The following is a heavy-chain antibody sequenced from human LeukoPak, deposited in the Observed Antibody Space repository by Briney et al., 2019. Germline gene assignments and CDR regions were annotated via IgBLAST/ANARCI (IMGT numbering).Heavy chain of an antibody. D-gene: IGHD3-9*01. CDR1: GGSISSSNW. CDR3: ARDGLLRYFDLVTEALDY. V-gene: IGHV4-4*02. Sequence: PSGTLSLTCAVSGGSISSSNWWSWVRQPPGKGLKWIGEIYHSGSTNYNPSLKSRVTISVDTSKNQFSLQLNSVTPEDTAVYYCARDGLLRYFDLVTEALDYWGQGTLVTVSS. J-gene: IGHJ4*02. CDR2: IYHSGST.